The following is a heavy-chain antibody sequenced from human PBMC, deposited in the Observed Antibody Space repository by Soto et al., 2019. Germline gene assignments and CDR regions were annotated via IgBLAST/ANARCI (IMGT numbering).Heavy chain of an antibody. CDR1: GFTFSSYW. J-gene: IGHJ6*02. V-gene: IGHV3-74*01. CDR3: ASDLSGRADV. D-gene: IGHD3-10*01. CDR2: MNEDGGTT. Sequence: SLILSCAASGFTFSSYWMHWVRQAPGKGLVWVSRMNEDGGTTDYADSVKGRFTISRDNAKNTLYLQMNSLRVEDTAVYYCASDLSGRADVWGQGTTVTVSS.